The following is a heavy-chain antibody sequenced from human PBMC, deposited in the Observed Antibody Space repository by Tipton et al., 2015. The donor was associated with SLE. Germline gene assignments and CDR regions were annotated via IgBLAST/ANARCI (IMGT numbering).Heavy chain of an antibody. CDR1: GFTFSNFG. CDR3: ARDPLVVMLYAAAFDI. V-gene: IGHV3-33*01. D-gene: IGHD2-8*01. CDR2: IWYDASNK. J-gene: IGHJ3*02. Sequence: SLRLSCAASGFTFSNFGMHWVRQAPGKGLEWVALIWYDASNKYYTDSVKGRFTISRDNSKNTLYLQMNSLRAEDTAVYYCARDPLVVMLYAAAFDIWGQGTTVTVSS.